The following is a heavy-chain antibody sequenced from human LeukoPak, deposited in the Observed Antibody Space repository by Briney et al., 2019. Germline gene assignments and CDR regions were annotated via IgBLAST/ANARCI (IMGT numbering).Heavy chain of an antibody. J-gene: IGHJ4*02. D-gene: IGHD2-21*01. CDR2: ISYDGSNK. V-gene: IGHV3-30*18. CDR3: AKVRDCGGDCLDY. Sequence: TGGSLRLSCAASGFTFRDYGMHWVRQAPGKGLEWVASISYDGSNKVYADSVKGRFTISRGNSKSTLYLQMNSLRAEDTAVYYCAKVRDCGGDCLDYWGQGTLVTVSS. CDR1: GFTFRDYG.